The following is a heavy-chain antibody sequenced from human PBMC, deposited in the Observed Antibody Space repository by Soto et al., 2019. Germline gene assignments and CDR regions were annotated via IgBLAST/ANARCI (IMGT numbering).Heavy chain of an antibody. Sequence: ASVKVSCKASCYTFTSYDINWVRQATGQGLEWMGWISAYNGNTNYAQKLQGRVTKRADTSTSTHYMELRRLRSDDPAVYYWAKHPVVAAINDSYYYIDVWGKGTTVTVSS. CDR2: ISAYNGNT. D-gene: IGHD2-21*02. CDR3: AKHPVVAAINDSYYYIDV. J-gene: IGHJ6*03. CDR1: CYTFTSYD. V-gene: IGHV1-18*01.